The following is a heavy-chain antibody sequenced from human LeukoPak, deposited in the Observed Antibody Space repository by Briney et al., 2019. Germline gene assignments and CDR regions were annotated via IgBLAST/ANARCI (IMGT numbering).Heavy chain of an antibody. J-gene: IGHJ4*02. V-gene: IGHV1-46*01. D-gene: IGHD6-6*01. CDR3: ARGSELAPFDY. CDR2: VNPGDGVT. Sequence: ASVKVSCKASGYIFTNYWMHWVRQAPGQGLQWMGMVNPGDGVTTYAQNFQGRVTMTTDTSTSTAYMELRSLRSDDTAVYYCARGSELAPFDYWGQGTLVTVSS. CDR1: GYIFTNYW.